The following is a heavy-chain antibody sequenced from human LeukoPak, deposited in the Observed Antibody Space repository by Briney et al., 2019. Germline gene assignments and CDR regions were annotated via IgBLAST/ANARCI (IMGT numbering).Heavy chain of an antibody. D-gene: IGHD2-8*01. CDR3: AKDQSMVAVRYYYYGMDV. CDR1: GFTFSSYG. CDR2: ISYDGSNK. V-gene: IGHV3-30*18. J-gene: IGHJ6*02. Sequence: SGGSLRLSCAASGFTFSSYGMHWVRQAPGKGLEWVAVISYDGSNKYYADSVKGRFTISRDNSKNTLYLQMNSLRAEDTAVHYCAKDQSMVAVRYYYYGMDVWGQGATVTVSS.